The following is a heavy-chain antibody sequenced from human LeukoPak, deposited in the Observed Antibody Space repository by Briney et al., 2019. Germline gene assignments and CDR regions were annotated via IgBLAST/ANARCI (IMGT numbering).Heavy chain of an antibody. Sequence: SETLSLTCTVSGGSISSYYWSWIRQPPGKGLEWIGYIYYSGSTYYNPSLKSRVTISVDTSKNQFSLKLSSVTAADTAVYYCARGRSTIGNWGQGTLVTVSS. J-gene: IGHJ4*02. D-gene: IGHD5-12*01. V-gene: IGHV4-59*12. CDR1: GGSISSYY. CDR3: ARGRSTIGN. CDR2: IYYSGST.